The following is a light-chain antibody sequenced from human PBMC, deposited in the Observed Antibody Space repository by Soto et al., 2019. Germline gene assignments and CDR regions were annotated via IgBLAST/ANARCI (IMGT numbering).Light chain of an antibody. CDR1: SSDVGGYNY. J-gene: IGLJ2*01. CDR2: DVS. CDR3: SSYTSSSTQVV. V-gene: IGLV2-14*01. Sequence: QSALTQPASVSGSPGQSITISRTGTSSDVGGYNYVSWYQQHPGKAPKLMIYDVSNRPSGVSNRFSGSKSGNTASLTISGLQAEDEADYYCSSYTSSSTQVVFGGGTKVTVL.